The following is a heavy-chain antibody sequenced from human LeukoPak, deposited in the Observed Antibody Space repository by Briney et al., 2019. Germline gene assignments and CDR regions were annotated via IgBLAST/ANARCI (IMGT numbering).Heavy chain of an antibody. Sequence: SETLSLTCTVSGGSISSYYWSWIRQPAGKGLEWIGRIYTRGSTNYNPSLKSRVTMSADMSKNQLSLKLSSVTAADAAVYYCAGEGHYYDSTGYYYGGEDYWGQGTLVTVSS. J-gene: IGHJ4*02. CDR1: GGSISSYY. D-gene: IGHD3-22*01. CDR2: IYTRGST. V-gene: IGHV4-4*07. CDR3: AGEGHYYDSTGYYYGGEDY.